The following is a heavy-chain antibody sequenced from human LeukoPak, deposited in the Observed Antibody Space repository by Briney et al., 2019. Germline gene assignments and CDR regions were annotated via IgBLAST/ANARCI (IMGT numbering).Heavy chain of an antibody. CDR3: AKRASGSGTSLYYFDY. CDR1: GFTFSSYS. V-gene: IGHV3-23*01. CDR2: ISASGGLT. Sequence: GGSLRLSCAASGFTFSSYSISWVRQPPGKGLEWVSTISASGGLTYYADSVKGRFTISRDNSKNTLYLQMNSLRAEDTAVYYCAKRASGSGTSLYYFDYWGQGTLVTVSS. D-gene: IGHD3-10*01. J-gene: IGHJ4*02.